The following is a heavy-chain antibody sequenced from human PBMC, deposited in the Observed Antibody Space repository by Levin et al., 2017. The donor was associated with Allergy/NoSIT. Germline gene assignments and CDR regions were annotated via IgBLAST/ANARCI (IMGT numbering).Heavy chain of an antibody. CDR3: AKAIASAAALLDVFDI. CDR1: GFTFSHYG. Sequence: PGGSLRLSCAASGFTFSHYGMHWVRQAPGKGLEWVTVISHDGNYKYYADSVKGRFTISRDNSKNTLYLQMNSLRAEDTAFYYCAKAIASAAALLDVFDIWGQGTMVTVSS. CDR2: ISHDGNYK. V-gene: IGHV3-30*18. J-gene: IGHJ3*02. D-gene: IGHD6-13*01.